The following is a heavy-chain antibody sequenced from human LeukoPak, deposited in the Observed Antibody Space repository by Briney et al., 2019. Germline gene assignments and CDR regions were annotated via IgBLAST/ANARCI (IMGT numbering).Heavy chain of an antibody. Sequence: GRSLRLSCAASGFTFSNYGMHWVRQAPGKELEWVAVISYDGSKKYYADSVKGRFTISRDNSKSTLYLQMDTLRAEDTAVYYCASGEQQLVVGGIDYWGQGTLVTVSS. CDR1: GFTFSNYG. D-gene: IGHD6-13*01. J-gene: IGHJ4*02. V-gene: IGHV3-30*03. CDR3: ASGEQQLVVGGIDY. CDR2: ISYDGSKK.